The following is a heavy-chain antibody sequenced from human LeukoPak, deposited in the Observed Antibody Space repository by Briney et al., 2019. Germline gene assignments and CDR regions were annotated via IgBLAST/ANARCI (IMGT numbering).Heavy chain of an antibody. V-gene: IGHV3-23*01. CDR3: AKDSSSSWYYYYYYYMDV. CDR1: GFTFSSYA. Sequence: GGSLRLSCAASGFTFSSYAMSWVRQAPGKGLEWVSAISGSGGSTYYADSVKGRFTISRDNPKNTLYLQMNSLRAEDTAVYYCAKDSSSSWYYYYYYYMDVWGKGTTVTVSS. CDR2: ISGSGGST. J-gene: IGHJ6*03. D-gene: IGHD6-13*01.